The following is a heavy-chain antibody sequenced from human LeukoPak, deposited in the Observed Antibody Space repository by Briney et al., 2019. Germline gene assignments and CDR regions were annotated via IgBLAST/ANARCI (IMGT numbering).Heavy chain of an antibody. V-gene: IGHV4-38-2*02. D-gene: IGHD3-10*01. CDR1: GYSISSGYY. CDR3: ARDTHYYGSGSPYFDY. J-gene: IGHJ4*02. CDR2: IYHSGST. Sequence: SETLSLTCTVSGYSISSGYYWGWIRQPPGKGLEWIGSIYHSGSTYYNPSLKSRVTISVDTSKNQFSLKLNSVTAADTAVYYCARDTHYYGSGSPYFDYWGQGTLVTVSS.